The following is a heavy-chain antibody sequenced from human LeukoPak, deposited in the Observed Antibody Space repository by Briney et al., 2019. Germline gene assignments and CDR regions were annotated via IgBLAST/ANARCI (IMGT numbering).Heavy chain of an antibody. D-gene: IGHD2-2*01. CDR2: INKHESEK. Sequence: GGSLRLSCSADGFTVSKYWMSWVRQAPGKGVEWVANINKHESEKYYLDSVKRRFTISRHNPKSSLYLQMNSLRAEDTAVYYCARALDSSSSRYQAFEEWGQGTLVTVSS. V-gene: IGHV3-7*01. CDR1: GFTVSKYW. J-gene: IGHJ4*02. CDR3: ARALDSSSSRYQAFEE.